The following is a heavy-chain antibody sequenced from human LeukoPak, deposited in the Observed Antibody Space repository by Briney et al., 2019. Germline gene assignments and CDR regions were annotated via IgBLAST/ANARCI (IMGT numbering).Heavy chain of an antibody. Sequence: LGGSLRLSCAASGFTFSSYWMHWVRQAPGKGLVWVSRINTDGSSTSYADSVKGRFTISRDNAKNTLYLQMNSLRAEDTAVYYCARGRRSTIFERPDPTLFDYWGQGTLVTVSS. V-gene: IGHV3-74*01. D-gene: IGHD3-3*01. CDR3: ARGRRSTIFERPDPTLFDY. CDR1: GFTFSSYW. CDR2: INTDGSST. J-gene: IGHJ4*02.